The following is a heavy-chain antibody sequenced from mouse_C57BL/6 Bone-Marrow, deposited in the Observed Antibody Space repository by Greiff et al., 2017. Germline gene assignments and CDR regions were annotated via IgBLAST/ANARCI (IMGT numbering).Heavy chain of an antibody. J-gene: IGHJ3*01. CDR1: GFTFSSYT. Sequence: DVKLVESGGGLVKPGGSLKLSCAASGFTFSSYTMSWVRQTPEKRLEWVATISGGGGNTYYPDSVKGRFTITRYNAKNTMYLQMSSLRSEDTALYYCARHVGLQGFAYWGQGTLVTVSA. CDR3: ARHVGLQGFAY. V-gene: IGHV5-9*01. D-gene: IGHD2-4*01. CDR2: ISGGGGNT.